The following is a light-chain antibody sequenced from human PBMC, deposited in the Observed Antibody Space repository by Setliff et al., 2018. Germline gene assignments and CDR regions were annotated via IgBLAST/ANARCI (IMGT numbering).Light chain of an antibody. Sequence: QSALAQPRSVSGSPGQSVSISCTRTSSDVGGSNYVSWYQQHPGRAPKLMIYDVYRRPSGVPDRFSGSKSGNTASLTISGLQAEDEADYYCCSYVGSHTLRVFGTGTKVTVL. CDR1: SSDVGGSNY. V-gene: IGLV2-11*01. J-gene: IGLJ1*01. CDR3: CSYVGSHTLRV. CDR2: DVY.